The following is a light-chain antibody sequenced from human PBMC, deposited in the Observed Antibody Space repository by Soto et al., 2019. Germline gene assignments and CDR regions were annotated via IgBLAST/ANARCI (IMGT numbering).Light chain of an antibody. CDR3: GAWYSSLLPV. V-gene: IGLV1-51*02. Sequence: QSVLTQPPSVSAAPGQKVTISCSGNSSNIGSNDVSWYQQLPGKAPKLLIYENSQRPSGIPDRFSGSKSGTSATLGITGLQTGYEADYYCGAWYSSLLPVFGTGTMVTVL. J-gene: IGLJ1*01. CDR2: ENS. CDR1: SSNIGSND.